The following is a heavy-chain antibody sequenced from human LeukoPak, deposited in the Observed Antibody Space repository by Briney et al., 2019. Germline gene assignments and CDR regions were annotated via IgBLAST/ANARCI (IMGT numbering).Heavy chain of an antibody. CDR1: GGSISSSSYY. CDR2: ISGSGGST. CDR3: ARDLGTFDDYGGEETAFDI. Sequence: ETLSLTCTVSGGSISSSSYYWGWIRQAPGKGLEWVSAISGSGGSTYYADSVKGRFTISRDNSKNTLYLQMNSLRAEDTAVYYCARDLGTFDDYGGEETAFDIWGQGTMVTVSS. J-gene: IGHJ3*02. V-gene: IGHV3-23*01. D-gene: IGHD4-23*01.